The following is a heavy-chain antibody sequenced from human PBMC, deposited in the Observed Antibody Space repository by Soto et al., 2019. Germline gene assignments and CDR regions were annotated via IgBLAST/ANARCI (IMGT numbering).Heavy chain of an antibody. CDR1: GFTFSSYA. V-gene: IGHV3-23*01. Sequence: GGSLRLSCAASGFTFSSYAMSWVRQAPGKGLEWVSAISGSGGSTYYADSVKGRFTISRDNSKNTLYLQMNSLRAEDTAVYYCANWGYYDFWSGYHNSYVDVWGKGTTVTVSS. D-gene: IGHD3-3*01. J-gene: IGHJ6*03. CDR2: ISGSGGST. CDR3: ANWGYYDFWSGYHNSYVDV.